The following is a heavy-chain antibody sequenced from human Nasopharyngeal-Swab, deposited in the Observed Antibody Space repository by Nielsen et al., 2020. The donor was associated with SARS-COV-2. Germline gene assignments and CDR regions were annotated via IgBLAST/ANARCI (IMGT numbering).Heavy chain of an antibody. J-gene: IGHJ4*02. V-gene: IGHV5-51*01. CDR3: ARDFDLSSGYDV. CDR2: IYPADSDT. Sequence: GGSLRLSCEGSGFFYTNYWIAWVRQVPGKGLEWLGIIYPADSDTRYNPSFQGQVTISADKSIRTAYLQWKSLKASGSAMYYCARDFDLSSGYDVWGQGTLVTVSS. CDR1: GFFYTNYW. D-gene: IGHD3-3*01.